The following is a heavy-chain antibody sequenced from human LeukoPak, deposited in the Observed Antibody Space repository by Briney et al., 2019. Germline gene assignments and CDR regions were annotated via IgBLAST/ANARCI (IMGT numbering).Heavy chain of an antibody. CDR2: IYHSGST. CDR1: GGSISSGGYY. V-gene: IGHV4-30-2*01. Sequence: SETLSLTCTVSGGSISSGGYYWSWIRQPPGKGLEWIGYIYHSGSTYYNPSLKSRVTISVDRSKNQFSLKLSSVTAADTAVYYCARFIKGGATSPRIFDYWGQGTLVTVSS. J-gene: IGHJ4*02. CDR3: ARFIKGGATSPRIFDY. D-gene: IGHD1-26*01.